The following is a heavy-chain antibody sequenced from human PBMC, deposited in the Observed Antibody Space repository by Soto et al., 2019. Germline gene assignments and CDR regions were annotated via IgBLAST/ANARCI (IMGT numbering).Heavy chain of an antibody. J-gene: IGHJ6*03. CDR3: ARGITTSIAAHMDV. D-gene: IGHD6-6*01. V-gene: IGHV4-59*01. CDR2: MFYSGGT. Sequence: SETLSLTCTVSGDSISSYYWSWIRQPPGKGLEWIGCMFYSGGTNYNPSLKSRVTISIDTPKNQISLKLSSVTAADTAVYYCARGITTSIAAHMDVWGKGTTVTVSS. CDR1: GDSISSYY.